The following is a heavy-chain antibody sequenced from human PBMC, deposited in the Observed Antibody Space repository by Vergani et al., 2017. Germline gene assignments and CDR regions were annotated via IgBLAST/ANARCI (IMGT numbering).Heavy chain of an antibody. Sequence: EVMLVQSGAEVKKPGESLKISCKYSDSSFISNEIAWVRQMSGKGLQWMGNINPIDSKIAYSPSFQGQAIMSRDKSITTAYLQWRSLKASDTAIYYCTRHVPCGDGACLHFDHWGQGTQVTVSS. CDR3: TRHVPCGDGACLHFDH. CDR1: DSSFISNE. D-gene: IGHD2-21*01. CDR2: INPIDSKI. V-gene: IGHV5-51*01. J-gene: IGHJ4*02.